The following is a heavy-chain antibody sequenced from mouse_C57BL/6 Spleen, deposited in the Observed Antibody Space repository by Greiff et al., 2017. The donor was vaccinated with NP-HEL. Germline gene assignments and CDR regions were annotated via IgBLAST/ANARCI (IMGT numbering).Heavy chain of an antibody. CDR1: GYAFSNSW. V-gene: IGHV1-82*01. CDR3: ARCDRYYAMDY. CDR2: IYPGDGDT. J-gene: IGHJ4*01. D-gene: IGHD2-14*01. Sequence: VQRVESGPELVKPGASVKISCTASGYAFSNSWMNWVKQRPGKGLEWIGRIYPGDGDTNYTGKFKGKATLTADTSSSTAYMQLSSLTSEDSAVYCCARCDRYYAMDYWGQGTSVTVSS.